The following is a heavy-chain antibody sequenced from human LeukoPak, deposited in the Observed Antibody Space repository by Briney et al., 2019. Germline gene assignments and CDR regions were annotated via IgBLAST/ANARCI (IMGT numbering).Heavy chain of an antibody. D-gene: IGHD1-1*01. Sequence: PGGSLRLSCAASGFTLSPFWMPWVRQAPGKGLLWVSGIYGSGDDRKYADSVKGRFTISGDNAKNTLNLHMDSLRVEDTAVYYCVREVNAFQDWGQGTVVTVSS. J-gene: IGHJ1*01. CDR1: GFTLSPFW. CDR2: IYGSGDDR. V-gene: IGHV3-74*01. CDR3: VREVNAFQD.